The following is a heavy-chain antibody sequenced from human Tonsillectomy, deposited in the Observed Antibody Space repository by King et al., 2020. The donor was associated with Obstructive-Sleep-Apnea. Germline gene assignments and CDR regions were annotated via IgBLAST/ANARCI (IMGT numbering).Heavy chain of an antibody. CDR1: GFTFSSYS. D-gene: IGHD2-2*01. CDR2: ISSSTITT. CDR3: AREGGAYCSSTSCYPDY. Sequence: VQLVESGGGLVQPGGSLRLSCAASGFTFSSYSMNWVRQAPGKGLEWVAYISSSTITTYYADSVKGRVTISRDNAKNSLYLQMNSLRAEDTAVYYCAREGGAYCSSTSCYPDYWGQGTLVTVSS. J-gene: IGHJ4*02. V-gene: IGHV3-48*04.